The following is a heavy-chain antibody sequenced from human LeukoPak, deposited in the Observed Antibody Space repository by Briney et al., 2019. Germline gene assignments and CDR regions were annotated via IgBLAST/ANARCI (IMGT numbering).Heavy chain of an antibody. D-gene: IGHD3-22*01. CDR1: GFSFSSYG. J-gene: IGHJ4*02. CDR3: AKEIYYDSSGFFDY. CDR2: IGNDGSNK. V-gene: IGHV3-30*18. Sequence: PVVSLRLSCAASGFSFSSYGIHWVRQAPGKGLEWVAVIGNDGSNKCYAHSVKGRFTISRDNYKNTLYLQMNSLRTEDTAVYFCAKEIYYDSSGFFDYWGQGTLVAV.